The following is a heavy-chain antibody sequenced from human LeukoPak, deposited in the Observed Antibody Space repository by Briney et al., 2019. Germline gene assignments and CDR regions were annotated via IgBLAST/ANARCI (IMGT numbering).Heavy chain of an antibody. CDR3: ARSAQWLVPFDY. Sequence: SETLSLTCTVSGGSISSYYWSWIRQTPGKGLEWIGYIYYSGSTNYNPSLKSRVTISVDTSKNQFSLKLSSVTAADTAVYYCARSAQWLVPFDYWGQGTLVTVSS. V-gene: IGHV4-59*08. CDR2: IYYSGST. J-gene: IGHJ4*02. D-gene: IGHD6-19*01. CDR1: GGSISSYY.